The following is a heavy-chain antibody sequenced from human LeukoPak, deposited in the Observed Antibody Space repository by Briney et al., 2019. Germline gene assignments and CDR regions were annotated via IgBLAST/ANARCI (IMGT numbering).Heavy chain of an antibody. CDR3: ARDVPGSIGTTARFDP. Sequence: ASVKVSCKSSGYTSISYGISWMRQAPRQGLEWMGWISTYNGNTNYAQKFQGRVTVTTDTSTSTAYMELRSLRSDDTAVYYCARDVPGSIGTTARFDPWGQGTLVTVSS. V-gene: IGHV1-18*01. J-gene: IGHJ5*02. CDR1: GYTSISYG. CDR2: ISTYNGNT. D-gene: IGHD1-1*01.